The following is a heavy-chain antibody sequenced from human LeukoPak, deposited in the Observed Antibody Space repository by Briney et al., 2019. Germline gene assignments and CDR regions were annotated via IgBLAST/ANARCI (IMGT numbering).Heavy chain of an antibody. CDR1: GFTFASYG. Sequence: GGSLRLSCAASGFTFASYGMSWARQAPGKGLEWDSGITGGGDSTFYADSVKGRCTISRDNSKNTLYLQLNNLRGEDTAVYYCAKLGGYTYGHEEYWGQGTLVTVSS. V-gene: IGHV3-23*01. J-gene: IGHJ4*02. CDR3: AKLGGYTYGHEEY. D-gene: IGHD5-18*01. CDR2: ITGGGDST.